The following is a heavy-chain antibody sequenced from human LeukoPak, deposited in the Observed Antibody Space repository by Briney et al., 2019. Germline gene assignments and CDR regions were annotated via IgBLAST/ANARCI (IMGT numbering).Heavy chain of an antibody. CDR1: GFTFSTYS. V-gene: IGHV3-21*01. J-gene: IGHJ4*02. CDR2: ISSSNIYI. CDR3: ARAPYYYYDSGSGTRVTGNPDY. D-gene: IGHD3-10*01. Sequence: SGGSLRLSCAASGFTFSTYSMNWVRQAPGKGLEWVSSISSSNIYIYYADSVKGRFTISRDNAKNSLYLQMSSLRAEDTAVYYCARAPYYYYDSGSGTRVTGNPDYWGQGTLVTVSS.